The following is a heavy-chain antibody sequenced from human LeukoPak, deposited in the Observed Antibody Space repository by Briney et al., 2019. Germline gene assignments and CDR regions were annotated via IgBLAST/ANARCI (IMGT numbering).Heavy chain of an antibody. J-gene: IGHJ4*02. D-gene: IGHD4-17*01. CDR1: GGSISSSSYY. V-gene: IGHV4-39*07. CDR3: AREGRYGVKPFDY. Sequence: PSETLSLTCTVSGGSISSSSYYWGWIRQPPGKGLEWIGSIYYSGSTYYNPSLKSRVTISVDTSKNQFSLKLSSVTAADTAVYYCAREGRYGVKPFDYWGQGTLVTVSS. CDR2: IYYSGST.